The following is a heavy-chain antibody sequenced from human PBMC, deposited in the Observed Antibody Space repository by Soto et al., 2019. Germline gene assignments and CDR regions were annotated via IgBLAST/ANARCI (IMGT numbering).Heavy chain of an antibody. CDR3: AEDPYSRGWPLDY. CDR1: GFTFRNYG. Sequence: PGGSLRLSCAASGFTFRNYGMNWVRQAPGKGLEWVSALSGSGGNTYYADSVKGRFTISRDNSKNTLYLQMNSLRAEDTAVYYCAEDPYSRGWPLDYWGQGTLVTVSS. V-gene: IGHV3-23*01. J-gene: IGHJ4*02. CDR2: LSGSGGNT. D-gene: IGHD6-19*01.